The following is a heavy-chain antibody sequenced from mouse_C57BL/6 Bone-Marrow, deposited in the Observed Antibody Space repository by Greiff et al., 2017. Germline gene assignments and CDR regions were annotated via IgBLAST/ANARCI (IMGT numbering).Heavy chain of an antibody. J-gene: IGHJ1*03. Sequence: VQLKESGGDLVKPGGSLKLSCAASGFTFSSYGMSWVRQTPDKRLEWVATISSGGSYTYYPDSVKGRFPISRDNAKNTLYLQMSSLKSEDTAMYYCASRTGTWYFDVWGTGTTVTVSS. CDR2: ISSGGSYT. D-gene: IGHD4-1*01. V-gene: IGHV5-6*01. CDR1: GFTFSSYG. CDR3: ASRTGTWYFDV.